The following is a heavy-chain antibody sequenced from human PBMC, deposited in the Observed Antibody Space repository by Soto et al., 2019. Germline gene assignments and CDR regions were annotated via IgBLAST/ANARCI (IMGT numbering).Heavy chain of an antibody. CDR1: VYTFTMYD. Sequence: AASVPASCRASVYTFTMYDINWVRQATGQGLEWMGWMNPNSGNTGYAQKFQGRVTMTRNTSISTAYMELSSLRSEDTAVYYCARRGIAAAGNWFDPWGQGTLVTVPS. J-gene: IGHJ5*02. V-gene: IGHV1-8*01. CDR3: ARRGIAAAGNWFDP. D-gene: IGHD6-13*01. CDR2: MNPNSGNT.